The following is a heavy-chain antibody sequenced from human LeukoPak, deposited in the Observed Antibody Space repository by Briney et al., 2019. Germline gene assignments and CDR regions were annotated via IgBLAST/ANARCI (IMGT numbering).Heavy chain of an antibody. CDR2: TCYTSKWFN. V-gene: IGHV6-1*01. D-gene: IGHD5-24*01. Sequence: SQTLSLTCAVSGDSVASNSATWNWIRQSPSRGLEWLGRTCYTSKWFNEYATSVKSRITLSPDTSKNQFSLHLNSVTPEDTAVYYCARQFKGNFDRWGQGTLVTVSS. CDR1: GDSVASNSAT. J-gene: IGHJ4*02. CDR3: ARQFKGNFDR.